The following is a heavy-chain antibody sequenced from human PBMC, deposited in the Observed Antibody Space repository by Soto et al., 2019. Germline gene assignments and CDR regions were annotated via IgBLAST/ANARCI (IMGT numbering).Heavy chain of an antibody. D-gene: IGHD3-16*01. CDR2: ISAYNGNT. V-gene: IGHV1-18*01. J-gene: IGHJ5*02. CDR3: ARGGPPIDT. Sequence: QVQLVQSGAEVKKPGASVKVSCKASGYTFTNFGISWVRQAPGQGLEWMGWISAYNGNTNYAQNFQGRVTMTTDTPTSKAKRGGGGLRSDNPAVYYSARGGPPIDTGAQGTRVTFSS. CDR1: GYTFTNFG.